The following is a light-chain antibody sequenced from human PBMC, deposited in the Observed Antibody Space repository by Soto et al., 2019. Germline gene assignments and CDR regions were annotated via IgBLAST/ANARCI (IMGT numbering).Light chain of an antibody. CDR2: DVN. V-gene: IGLV2-14*01. Sequence: QSALTQPASVSGSPGQSITLSCTGTSSDIGGYDYVSWYQQHPGKAPKLIIYDVNNRPSGVANRFSGSKSGNTAALTISGLQAADEADDYCTSYASSSSHVVFGGGTKLTVL. CDR1: SSDIGGYDY. CDR3: TSYASSSSHVV. J-gene: IGLJ2*01.